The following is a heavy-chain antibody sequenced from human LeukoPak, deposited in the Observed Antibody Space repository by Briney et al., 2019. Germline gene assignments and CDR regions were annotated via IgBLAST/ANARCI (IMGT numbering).Heavy chain of an antibody. CDR2: IYYSGST. CDR1: GGSISSSSYY. V-gene: IGHV4-39*01. J-gene: IGHJ3*02. D-gene: IGHD1-26*01. Sequence: SETLSLTCTVSGGSISSSSYYWGWIRQPPGKGLEWIGSIYYSGSTYRNPSLKSRVAITVDTSKNQLSLRLSSVTAADTAVYYCARRDSGTYRPDAFGMWGQGTMVTVSS. CDR3: ARRDSGTYRPDAFGM.